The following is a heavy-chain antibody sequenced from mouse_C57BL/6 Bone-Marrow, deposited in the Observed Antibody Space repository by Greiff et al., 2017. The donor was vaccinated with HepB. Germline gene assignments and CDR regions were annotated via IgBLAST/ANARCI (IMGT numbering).Heavy chain of an antibody. CDR2: INPGSGGT. D-gene: IGHD3-2*02. Sequence: QVQLQQSGAELVRPGTSVKVSCKASGYAFTNYLIEWVKQRPGQGLEWIGVINPGSGGTNYNEKFKGKATLTADKSSSTAYMQLSSLTSEDSAVYFCAREGGSGKYYYAMDYWGQGTSVTVSS. CDR1: GYAFTNYL. V-gene: IGHV1-54*01. CDR3: AREGGSGKYYYAMDY. J-gene: IGHJ4*01.